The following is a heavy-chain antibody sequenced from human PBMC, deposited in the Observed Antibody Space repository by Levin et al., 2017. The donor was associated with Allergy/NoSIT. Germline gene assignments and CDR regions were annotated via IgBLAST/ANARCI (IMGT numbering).Heavy chain of an antibody. D-gene: IGHD1-1*01. CDR1: GGSISIFY. Sequence: PSETLSLTCTLSGGSISIFYWNWIRQPPGKGLEWIGYITHSGRTSYNPSLKSRLTVSLDPSKNQFSLNLSSMTAADTALYYCARDTGGFAFDLWGQGTLVTVSS. CDR3: ARDTGGFAFDL. J-gene: IGHJ3*01. V-gene: IGHV4-59*01. CDR2: ITHSGRT.